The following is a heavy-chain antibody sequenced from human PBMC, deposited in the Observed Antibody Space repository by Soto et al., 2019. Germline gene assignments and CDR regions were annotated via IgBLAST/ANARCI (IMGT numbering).Heavy chain of an antibody. V-gene: IGHV4-59*01. D-gene: IGHD3-10*01. CDR1: GGSISSYY. CDR2: IYYSGST. Sequence: SETLSLTCTVSGGSISSYYWSWIRQPPGKGLEWIGYIYYSGSTNYNPSLKSRVTISVDTSKNQFFLKLSSVTAADTAVYYCARAGTTMVRGVISGWFDPWGQGTLVTVSS. CDR3: ARAGTTMVRGVISGWFDP. J-gene: IGHJ5*02.